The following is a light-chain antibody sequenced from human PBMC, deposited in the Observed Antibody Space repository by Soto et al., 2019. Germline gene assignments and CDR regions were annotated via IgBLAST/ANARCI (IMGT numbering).Light chain of an antibody. CDR1: QSVSSG. J-gene: IGKJ4*01. CDR2: GAS. CDR3: QPYNNWPLT. V-gene: IGKV3-15*01. Sequence: EIVFTQSPGTLSFSPGERATPSCRASQSVSSGFLAWYQQTPGQAPRLLIYGASTRATGVPTRFSGSRSGAEFTLTINSLQSEDFAVYYCQPYNNWPLTFGGGTKVDI.